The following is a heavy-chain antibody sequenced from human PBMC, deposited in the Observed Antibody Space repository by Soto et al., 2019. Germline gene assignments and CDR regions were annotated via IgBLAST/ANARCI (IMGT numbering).Heavy chain of an antibody. CDR2: IYYSGST. CDR3: ARHQDYGSGSYYRYGMDV. Sequence: SETLSLTCTVSGGSISSSSYYWGWIRQPPGKGLEWIGSIYYSGSTYYNPSLKSRVTISVDTSKNQFSLKMSSVTAADTAVYYCARHQDYGSGSYYRYGMDVWGQGTTVTVSS. J-gene: IGHJ6*02. CDR1: GGSISSSSYY. D-gene: IGHD3-10*01. V-gene: IGHV4-39*01.